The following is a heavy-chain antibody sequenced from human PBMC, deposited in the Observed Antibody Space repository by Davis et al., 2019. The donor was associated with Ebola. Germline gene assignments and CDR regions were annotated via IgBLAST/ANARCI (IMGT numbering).Heavy chain of an antibody. D-gene: IGHD3-16*01. Sequence: PGGSLRLSCAASGFTFSSYAMSWVRQAPGKGLEWVSAISGSGGSTYYADSVKGRFTISRDNSKNTLYLQMNSLRAEDTAVYYCAKMTDPFMITFGDHWGQGTLVTVSS. V-gene: IGHV3-23*01. CDR2: ISGSGGST. J-gene: IGHJ4*02. CDR3: AKMTDPFMITFGDH. CDR1: GFTFSSYA.